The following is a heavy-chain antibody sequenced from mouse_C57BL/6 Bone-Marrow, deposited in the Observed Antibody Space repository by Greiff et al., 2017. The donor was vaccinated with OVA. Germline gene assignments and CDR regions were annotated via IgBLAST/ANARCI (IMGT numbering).Heavy chain of an antibody. CDR2: IYPGNSDT. D-gene: IGHD1-1*01. CDR3: TRFYGSSY. CDR1: GYTFTSYW. V-gene: IGHV1-5*01. J-gene: IGHJ2*01. Sequence: VQLQQSGAELAKPGASVKLSCKASGYTFTSYWMHWVKQRPGQGLEWIGAIYPGNSDTSYNQKFKGKAKLTAVTSASTAYMELSSLTNEDSAVYYCTRFYGSSYWGQGTTLTVSS.